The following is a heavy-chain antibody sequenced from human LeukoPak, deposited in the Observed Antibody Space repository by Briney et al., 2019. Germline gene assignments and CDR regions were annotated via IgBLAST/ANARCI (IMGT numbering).Heavy chain of an antibody. CDR1: GFTFSSYG. J-gene: IGHJ4*02. V-gene: IGHV3-21*01. Sequence: GGSLRLSCAASGFTFSSYGMHWVRQAPGKGLEWVSSISSSSSYIYYADSVKGRFTISRDNAKNSLYLQMNSLRAEDTAVYYCARYISDFWSGYYSDYWGQGTLVTVSS. CDR3: ARYISDFWSGYYSDY. D-gene: IGHD3-3*01. CDR2: ISSSSSYI.